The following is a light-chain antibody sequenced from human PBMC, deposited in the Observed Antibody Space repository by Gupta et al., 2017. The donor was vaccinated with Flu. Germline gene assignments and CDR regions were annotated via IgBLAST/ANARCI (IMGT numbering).Light chain of an antibody. J-gene: IGLJ2*01. CDR1: SSDVGNYNL. V-gene: IGLV2-23*01. CDR2: EDT. CDR3: CSFAGTVL. Sequence: QSAPTQPASVSGSPGQSITISCTGISSDVGNYNLVSWYQQFPGKVPKLIIYEDTERPSGVSNRFSGSRSGNTASLTISGLQAEDEAEYYCCSFAGTVLFGGGTKVTVL.